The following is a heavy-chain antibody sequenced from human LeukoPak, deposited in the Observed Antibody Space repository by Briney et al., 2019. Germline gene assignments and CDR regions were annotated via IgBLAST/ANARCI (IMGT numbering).Heavy chain of an antibody. CDR2: IYYTGST. CDR1: GGSISNYY. V-gene: IGHV4-59*01. D-gene: IGHD6-19*01. Sequence: SKTLSLTCTVSGGSISNYYWSWIRQPPGKGLEWIGYIYYTGSTNYNPSLKSRVTISVDTSKNQFSLSLNSVTAADTAEYYCARAPGSAYYPYYYMDVWGKGTTVTVSS. CDR3: ARAPGSAYYPYYYMDV. J-gene: IGHJ6*03.